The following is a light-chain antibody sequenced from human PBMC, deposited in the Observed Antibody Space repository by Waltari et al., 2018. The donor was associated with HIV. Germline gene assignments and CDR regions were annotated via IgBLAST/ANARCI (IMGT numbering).Light chain of an antibody. V-gene: IGLV3-21*02. J-gene: IGLJ3*02. CDR1: NIGSKS. CDR2: ADG. Sequence: SYVLTQPPSVSVDPGETARVTCGGNNIGSKSVHWYQQKSGQAPVLVVYADGDRPSGIPERFSGSNSGNTATLTISRVEAGDEADYYCQVWDSSSDHWVFGGGTELTVL. CDR3: QVWDSSSDHWV.